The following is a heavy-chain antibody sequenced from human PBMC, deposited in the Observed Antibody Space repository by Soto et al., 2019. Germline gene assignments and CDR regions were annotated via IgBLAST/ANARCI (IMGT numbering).Heavy chain of an antibody. J-gene: IGHJ6*02. V-gene: IGHV5-51*01. CDR3: ARGITMARGAGYEDFGMDV. CDR1: GYSFTSYW. Sequence: GESLKLSCNGSGYSFTSYWIGWVRQMPGKGLEWMGIIYPGDSDTRYSPSFQGQVTISADKSISTAYLQWTSLKAVDTAMYYGARGITMARGAGYEDFGMDVWGQGTMVTVYS. CDR2: IYPGDSDT. D-gene: IGHD3-10*01.